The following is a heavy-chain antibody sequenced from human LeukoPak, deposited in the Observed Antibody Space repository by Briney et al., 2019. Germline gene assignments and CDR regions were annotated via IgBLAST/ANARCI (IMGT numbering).Heavy chain of an antibody. V-gene: IGHV3-11*01. CDR1: GFTFSDYY. CDR2: ISSSGSII. CDR3: ARAATYNWNDVNY. J-gene: IGHJ4*02. Sequence: GGSLRLSCAASGFTFSDYYMNWIRQTPGKGLEWVSYISSSGSIIYYADSVKGRFTISRDNAKDSVYLQMNSLRAEDTAVYYCARAATYNWNDVNYWGQGTLVTVSS. D-gene: IGHD1-20*01.